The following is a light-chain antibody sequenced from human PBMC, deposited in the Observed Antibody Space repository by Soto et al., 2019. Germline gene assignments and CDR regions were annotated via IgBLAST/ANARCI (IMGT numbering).Light chain of an antibody. CDR1: QTVSSN. J-gene: IGKJ4*02. Sequence: EIVVTLSPSTLSGSTFNTATLSFRASQTVSSNLAWYQQKLGQAPRLLIYGAFTRATGIPTRFSGTGSGTEFTLTISSLQSEDLALYYCQQDNERTLKFGEGTKVEIK. V-gene: IGKV3-15*01. CDR2: GAF. CDR3: QQDNERTLK.